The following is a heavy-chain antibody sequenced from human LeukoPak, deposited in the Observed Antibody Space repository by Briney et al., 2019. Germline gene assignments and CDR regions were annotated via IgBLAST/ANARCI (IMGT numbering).Heavy chain of an antibody. D-gene: IGHD3-22*01. V-gene: IGHV4-59*08. CDR2: IYYSGST. Sequence: SETLSLTCTVSGGSISSYYWSWIRQPPGKGLEWIGYIYYSGSTNYNPSLKSRVTISVDTPKNQFSLKLSSVTAADTAVYYCARFGVEYYYDSSGYYLDYWGQGTLVTVSS. J-gene: IGHJ4*02. CDR1: GGSISSYY. CDR3: ARFGVEYYYDSSGYYLDY.